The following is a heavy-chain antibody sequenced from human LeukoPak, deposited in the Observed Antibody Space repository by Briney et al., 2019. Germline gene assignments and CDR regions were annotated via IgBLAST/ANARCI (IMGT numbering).Heavy chain of an antibody. V-gene: IGHV3-53*01. CDR1: GFTVSSNY. J-gene: IGHJ4*02. D-gene: IGHD3-10*01. Sequence: GGSLRLSCAASGFTVSSNYMSWVRQAPGKGLEWVSVIYSGGSTYYADSVKGRFTISRDNSKNTLYLQMNSLRAEDTAVYYCAREYGSGSYSPQPFDYRGQGTLVTVSS. CDR3: AREYGSGSYSPQPFDY. CDR2: IYSGGST.